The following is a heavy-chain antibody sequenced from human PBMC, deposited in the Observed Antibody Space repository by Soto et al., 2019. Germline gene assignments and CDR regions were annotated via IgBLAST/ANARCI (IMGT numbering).Heavy chain of an antibody. CDR1: GFTFSSYA. J-gene: IGHJ5*02. V-gene: IGHV3-23*01. CDR2: ISGSGGST. CDR3: ARGYCSSTSCSVVLNWFDP. Sequence: GSLRLSCAASGFTFSSYAMSWVRQAPGKGLEWVSVISGSGGSTYYADSVKGRFTISRDNSKNTLYLQMNSLRAEDTAVYYCARGYCSSTSCSVVLNWFDPWGQGTLVTVSS. D-gene: IGHD2-2*01.